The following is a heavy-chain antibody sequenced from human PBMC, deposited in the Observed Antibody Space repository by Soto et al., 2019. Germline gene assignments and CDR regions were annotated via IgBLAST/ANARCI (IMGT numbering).Heavy chain of an antibody. Sequence: QVQLQESGPGLVKPSETLSLTCSVSGGSISSYFWSWIRQPPGKGLEGIGYIYYSGSTNYNPSLKSRVTISVDASKNQFALKVNSVTAADTAVYYCARSYGGNCRFDYWGQGTLVTVSS. V-gene: IGHV4-59*08. CDR1: GGSISSYF. CDR3: ARSYGGNCRFDY. J-gene: IGHJ4*02. CDR2: IYYSGST. D-gene: IGHD4-17*01.